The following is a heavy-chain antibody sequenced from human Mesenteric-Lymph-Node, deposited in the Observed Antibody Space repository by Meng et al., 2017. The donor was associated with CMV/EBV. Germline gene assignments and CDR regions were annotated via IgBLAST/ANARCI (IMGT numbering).Heavy chain of an antibody. D-gene: IGHD6-19*01. V-gene: IGHV3-23*03. CDR3: AKVRSGWYFDN. CDR1: GFTFSSYA. CDR2: IDSADSST. Sequence: GESLKISCAASGFTFSSYAMSWVRQGPGKGLEWVSLIDSADSSTYYVDSVKGRFTISRDNSKNTLYLRMDSLRAEDTAVYYCAKVRSGWYFDNWGQGTPVTVSS. J-gene: IGHJ4*02.